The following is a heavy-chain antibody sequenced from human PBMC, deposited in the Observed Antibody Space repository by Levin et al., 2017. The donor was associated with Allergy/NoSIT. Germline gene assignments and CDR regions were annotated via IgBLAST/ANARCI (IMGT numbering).Heavy chain of an antibody. CDR1: GDSITSYH. CDR3: ARTRPLRPDSHYGMDV. J-gene: IGHJ6*02. D-gene: IGHD4-11*01. V-gene: IGHV4-59*01. CDR2: IYYNGST. Sequence: SETLSLTCSVSGDSITSYHWSWIRQPPGKGLEWIGYIYYNGSTHYNPSLKSRVTISLDTSKTQFSLKLTSVTAPDTAVFYCARTRPLRPDSHYGMDVWGRGTTVTVSS.